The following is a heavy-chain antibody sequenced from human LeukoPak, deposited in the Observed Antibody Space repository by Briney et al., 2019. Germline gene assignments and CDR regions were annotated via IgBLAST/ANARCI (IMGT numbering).Heavy chain of an antibody. Sequence: ASVKVPCKASGYTFTGYYMHWVRQAPGQGLEWMGWINPNSGGTNYAQKFQGRGTMTRDTSISTAYMELSRLRSDDTAVYYCARGYSGHEYYFDYWRQGTLVTVSS. CDR1: GYTFTGYY. V-gene: IGHV1-2*02. CDR3: ARGYSGHEYYFDY. D-gene: IGHD2-15*01. CDR2: INPNSGGT. J-gene: IGHJ4*02.